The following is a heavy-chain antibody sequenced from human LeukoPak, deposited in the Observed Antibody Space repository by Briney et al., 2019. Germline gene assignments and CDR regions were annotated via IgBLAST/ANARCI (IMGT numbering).Heavy chain of an antibody. Sequence: GGSLRLSCAASGFRFDEYGMHWVRQAPGKGLEWVSLITWNGRSTYYADSVRGRFTISRDNTKNSLYLQMDDLITDDSALYYCARGIGIREVDYYFEKWGQGTLLTVSS. V-gene: IGHV3-43*01. CDR2: ITWNGRST. CDR3: ARGIGIREVDYYFEK. CDR1: GFRFDEYG. J-gene: IGHJ4*02. D-gene: IGHD3-10*01.